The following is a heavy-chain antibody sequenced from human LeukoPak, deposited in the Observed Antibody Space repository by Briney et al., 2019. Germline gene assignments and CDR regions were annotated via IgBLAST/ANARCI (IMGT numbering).Heavy chain of an antibody. D-gene: IGHD2-15*01. CDR2: ISSSSSYI. CDR3: ARDSSRGVVAARDKDAFGI. J-gene: IGHJ3*02. V-gene: IGHV3-21*01. Sequence: PGGSLRLSCAASGFTFSSYSMNWVRQAPGKGLEWVSSISSSSSYIYYADSVKGRFTISRDNAKNSLYLQMNSLRAEDTAVYYCARDSSRGVVAARDKDAFGIWGQGTMVTVSS. CDR1: GFTFSSYS.